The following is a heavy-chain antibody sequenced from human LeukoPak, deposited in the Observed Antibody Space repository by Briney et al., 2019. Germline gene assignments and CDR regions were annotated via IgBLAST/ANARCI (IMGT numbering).Heavy chain of an antibody. V-gene: IGHV4-59*08. D-gene: IGHD1-1*01. CDR2: IYYSGST. CDR3: ARRGSSGHFDY. Sequence: SETLSLTCTVSGGSISSYYWSWIRQPPGKGLEWIGYIYYSGSTSYNPSLKSRVTISVDTSKNQFSLKLSSVTAADTAVYYCARRGSSGHFDYWGQGTLVTVSS. CDR1: GGSISSYY. J-gene: IGHJ4*02.